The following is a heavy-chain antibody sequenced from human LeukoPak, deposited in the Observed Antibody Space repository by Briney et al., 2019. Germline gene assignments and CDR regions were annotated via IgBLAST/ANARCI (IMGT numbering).Heavy chain of an antibody. Sequence: GASVKVSCKASGYTFTSYYMHWVRQAPGQGLEWMGWINPNSGGTNYAQKFQGRVTMTRDTSISTAYMELSRLRSDDTAVYYCARDASWGVVVPAATPYYYMDVWGKGTTVTISS. CDR2: INPNSGGT. CDR1: GYTFTSYY. CDR3: ARDASWGVVVPAATPYYYMDV. D-gene: IGHD2-2*01. J-gene: IGHJ6*03. V-gene: IGHV1-2*02.